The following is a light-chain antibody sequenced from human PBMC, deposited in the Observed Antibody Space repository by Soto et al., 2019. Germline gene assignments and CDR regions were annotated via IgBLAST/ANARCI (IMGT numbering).Light chain of an antibody. Sequence: EIVLTQSPSTLSLSPGQRATLSCRASQTVRSSYLAWYQQKPGQAPRLLIYDASDRATGIPARFSGSGSGTEFTLTISSLEPEDFAVYYCQQRSNWPITFGQGTRLEIK. CDR3: QQRSNWPIT. J-gene: IGKJ5*01. CDR2: DAS. CDR1: QTVRSSY. V-gene: IGKV3-11*01.